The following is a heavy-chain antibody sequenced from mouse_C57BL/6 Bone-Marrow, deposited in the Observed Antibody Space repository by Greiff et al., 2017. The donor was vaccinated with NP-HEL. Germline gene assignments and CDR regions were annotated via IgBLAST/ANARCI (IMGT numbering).Heavy chain of an antibody. Sequence: EVQVVESGGGLVQPKGSLKLSCAASGFSFNTYAMNWVRQAPGKGLEWVARIRSKSNNYATYYADSVKDRFTISRDDSESMLYLQMNNLKTEDTAMYYCVRQNYGSSFFAYWGQGTLVTVSA. D-gene: IGHD1-1*01. CDR3: VRQNYGSSFFAY. CDR1: GFSFNTYA. J-gene: IGHJ3*01. CDR2: IRSKSNNYAT. V-gene: IGHV10-1*01.